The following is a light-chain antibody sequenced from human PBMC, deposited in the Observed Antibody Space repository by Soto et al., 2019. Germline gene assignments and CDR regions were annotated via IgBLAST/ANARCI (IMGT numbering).Light chain of an antibody. Sequence: QSVLTQPASVSGSPGQSITISCTGTSGDVGSYNLVSWYRHHPGKAPKLMIYEGTKRPSGVSNRFSGSKSGDTASLTIYGIQAEDEDDYYCCSYAAGSVLVFGGGTKLTVL. V-gene: IGLV2-23*01. CDR1: SGDVGSYNL. J-gene: IGLJ2*01. CDR3: CSYAAGSVLV. CDR2: EGT.